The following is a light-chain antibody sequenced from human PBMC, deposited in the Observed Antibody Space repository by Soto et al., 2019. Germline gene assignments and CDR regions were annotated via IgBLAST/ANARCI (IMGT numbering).Light chain of an antibody. Sequence: EIVLTQSPGTLSLSPGERATLSCRASQSVSTSFLAWYQQKPGQAPRLLLHDSSDRATGIPDRFSGRGSGTDFTLTISSVEPEDLAIYYCQQYGSSPLTFGGGTKVDIK. J-gene: IGKJ4*01. CDR1: QSVSTSF. V-gene: IGKV3-20*01. CDR3: QQYGSSPLT. CDR2: DSS.